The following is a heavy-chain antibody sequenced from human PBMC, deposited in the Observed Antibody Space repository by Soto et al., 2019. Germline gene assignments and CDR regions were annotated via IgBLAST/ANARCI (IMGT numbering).Heavy chain of an antibody. CDR3: ARVYPGSGWPYHYYGMDV. Sequence: QPGGSLRLSCVASGFTFSSYWMSWVRQAPGKGLEWVANIKQDGSEKYYVDSVKDRFTISRDNAKNSLYLQMNSLRAEDSAVYYCARVYPGSGWPYHYYGMDVWGQGTTVTVSS. CDR2: IKQDGSEK. J-gene: IGHJ6*02. V-gene: IGHV3-7*01. CDR1: GFTFSSYW. D-gene: IGHD6-19*01.